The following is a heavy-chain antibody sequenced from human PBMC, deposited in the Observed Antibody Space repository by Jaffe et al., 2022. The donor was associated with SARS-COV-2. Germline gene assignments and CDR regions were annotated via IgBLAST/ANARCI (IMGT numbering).Heavy chain of an antibody. CDR3: ASRLLPILYSSSTSRHAFDI. Sequence: QVQLVQSGAEVKKPGASVKVSCKASGYTFTSYGISWVRQAPGQGLEWMGWISAYNGNTNYAQKLQGRVTMTTDTSTSTAYMELRSLRSDDTAVYYCASRLLPILYSSSTSRHAFDIWGQGTMVTVSS. J-gene: IGHJ3*02. CDR1: GYTFTSYG. V-gene: IGHV1-18*01. CDR2: ISAYNGNT. D-gene: IGHD6-13*01.